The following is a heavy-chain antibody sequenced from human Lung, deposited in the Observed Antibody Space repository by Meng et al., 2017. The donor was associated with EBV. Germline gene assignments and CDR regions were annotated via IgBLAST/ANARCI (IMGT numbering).Heavy chain of an antibody. V-gene: IGHV4-31*01. CDR3: ARVVAGRYNWFDP. CDR1: GGSISSGGYY. CDR2: IYYSGST. Sequence: QVQLPESGPVPVKPPQTLSLPCTVSGGSISSGGYYWSCIRQHPGKGLEWIGYIYYSGSTYYNPSLKSLVTISVDTSKNQFSLKLSSVTAADTAVYYCARVVAGRYNWFDPWGQGTLVTVSS. J-gene: IGHJ5*02. D-gene: IGHD6-6*01.